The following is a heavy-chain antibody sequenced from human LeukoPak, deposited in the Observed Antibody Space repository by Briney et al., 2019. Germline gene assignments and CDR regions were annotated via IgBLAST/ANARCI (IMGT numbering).Heavy chain of an antibody. D-gene: IGHD6-19*01. CDR2: INHSGST. Sequence: SETLSLTCAVYGGSFSGYYWSWIRQPPGKGLEWIGEINHSGSTNYNPSLKSRVTISVDTSKNQFSLKLSSVTAADTAVYYRARRPGSGWYGRYFDLRGRGTLVTVSS. J-gene: IGHJ2*01. CDR1: GGSFSGYY. V-gene: IGHV4-34*01. CDR3: ARRPGSGWYGRYFDL.